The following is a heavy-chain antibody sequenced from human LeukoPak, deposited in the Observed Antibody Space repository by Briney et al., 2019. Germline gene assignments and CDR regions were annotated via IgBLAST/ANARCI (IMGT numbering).Heavy chain of an antibody. J-gene: IGHJ4*02. Sequence: PGGSLRLSCAASGFTFSTYGMSWVRQAPGKGLECVSGISGSGGTTYYADSVKGRFTISRDNAKNTLYLQMNSLRAEDTAVYYCARVAGYPKYFDYWGQGTLVTVSS. V-gene: IGHV3-23*01. CDR1: GFTFSTYG. CDR3: ARVAGYPKYFDY. CDR2: ISGSGGTT. D-gene: IGHD6-25*01.